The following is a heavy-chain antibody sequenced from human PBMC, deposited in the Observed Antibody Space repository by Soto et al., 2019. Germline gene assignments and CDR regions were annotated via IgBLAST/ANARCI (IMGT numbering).Heavy chain of an antibody. J-gene: IGHJ4*02. CDR2: IKSSYVGGTT. D-gene: IGHD1-26*01. CDR1: GFTFNDAW. Sequence: VGSMRLSCAASGFTFNDAWLNWVRPAPGKGLEWVGRIKSSYVGGTTDYAAPVQGRFTISRDDSKNTLYLQMNSLKTEDTGVYYCTADTPSGSALIDYWGQGTLVTVSS. CDR3: TADTPSGSALIDY. V-gene: IGHV3-15*07.